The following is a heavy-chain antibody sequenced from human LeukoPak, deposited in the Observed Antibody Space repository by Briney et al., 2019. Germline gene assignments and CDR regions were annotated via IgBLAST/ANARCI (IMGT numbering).Heavy chain of an antibody. Sequence: PGGSLRLSCAASGFTVSSSYMSWVRQTPGKGLEWVSVIYSGGSTYYADSVKGRFTVSRDSSQNTLYLQMGSLRAEDMAVYYCARVGDKGAFDYWGQGTLVTVSS. D-gene: IGHD3-16*01. CDR3: ARVGDKGAFDY. J-gene: IGHJ4*02. CDR1: GFTVSSSY. CDR2: IYSGGST. V-gene: IGHV3-66*01.